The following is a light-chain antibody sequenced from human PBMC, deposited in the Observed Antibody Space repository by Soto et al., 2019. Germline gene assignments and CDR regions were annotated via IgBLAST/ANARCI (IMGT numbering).Light chain of an antibody. Sequence: DIQMTQSPSTLSASVGDRVTITCRASQRISSWLAWYQQKPGKAPKLLISAASTLQRGVPSRFSGSGSGTEFTLTITNLQPDDLATYYCQQYKSYPLTFGGGTKLDI. CDR1: QRISSW. CDR3: QQYKSYPLT. CDR2: AAS. J-gene: IGKJ4*01. V-gene: IGKV1-5*01.